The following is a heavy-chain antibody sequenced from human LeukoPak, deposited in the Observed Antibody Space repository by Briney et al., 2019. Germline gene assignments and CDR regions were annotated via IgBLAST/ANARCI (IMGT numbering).Heavy chain of an antibody. V-gene: IGHV4-59*01. Sequence: PSETLSLTCVVSSGSISRYYWSWIRQPPGKGLDWIGYIYYTGSTYYNPSLKSRVTISVDTSKNQFSLKLNSVTAADTAVYYCARDHGSGWTWAYDYWGQGTLVTVSS. CDR3: ARDHGSGWTWAYDY. CDR1: SGSISRYY. D-gene: IGHD6-19*01. J-gene: IGHJ4*02. CDR2: IYYTGST.